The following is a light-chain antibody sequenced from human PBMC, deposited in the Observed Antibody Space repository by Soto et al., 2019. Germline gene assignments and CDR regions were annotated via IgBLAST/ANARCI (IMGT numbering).Light chain of an antibody. CDR2: DVS. CDR3: SSYTSSSTSRV. CDR1: SRDVGGYNY. J-gene: IGLJ1*01. Sequence: QSALTQPASVSGSPGQSITISCPGTSRDVGGYNYVSWYQQHPGKAPKLMIYDVSNRPSGVSNRFSGSKSGNTASLTISGLQAEDEADYYCSSYTSSSTSRVFGTGTKVTVL. V-gene: IGLV2-14*01.